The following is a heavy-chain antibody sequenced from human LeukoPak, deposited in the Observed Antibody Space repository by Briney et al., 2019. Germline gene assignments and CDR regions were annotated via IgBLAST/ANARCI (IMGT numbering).Heavy chain of an antibody. V-gene: IGHV3-21*01. Sequence: GGSLRLSCAASGFTFSSYSMNSVRQAPGKGLEWVSSISSSSSYIYYADSAKGRFTISRDNAKNSLYLQMSSLRAEDTAVYYRARDLSCGGDCAPPGPHYWFDPWGQGTLVTVSS. CDR2: ISSSSSYI. CDR1: GFTFSSYS. CDR3: ARDLSCGGDCAPPGPHYWFDP. J-gene: IGHJ5*02. D-gene: IGHD2-21*01.